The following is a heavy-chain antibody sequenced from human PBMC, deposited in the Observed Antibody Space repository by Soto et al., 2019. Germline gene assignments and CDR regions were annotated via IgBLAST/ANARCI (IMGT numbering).Heavy chain of an antibody. CDR1: GGTFSSYA. V-gene: IGHV1-69*01. Sequence: QVQLVQSGAEVKKPGSSVKVSCKASGGTFSSYAISWVRQAPGQGLEWMGGIIPIFGTANYAQKFQGRVTITADESTSTAYMELSSLRSEDTAVYYCAISRCSGGSCYLRYYYYGMDVWGQGTTVTVSS. CDR2: IIPIFGTA. D-gene: IGHD2-15*01. CDR3: AISRCSGGSCYLRYYYYGMDV. J-gene: IGHJ6*02.